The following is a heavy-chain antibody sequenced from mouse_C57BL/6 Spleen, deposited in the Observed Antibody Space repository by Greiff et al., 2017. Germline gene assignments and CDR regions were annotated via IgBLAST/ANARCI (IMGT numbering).Heavy chain of an antibody. J-gene: IGHJ2*01. V-gene: IGHV1-62-2*01. CDR3: ARHEDEDYDYPYFDY. D-gene: IGHD2-4*01. CDR2: FYPGSGSI. CDR1: GYTFTEYT. Sequence: VKLQESGAELVKPGASVKLSCKASGYTFTEYTIHWVKQRSGQGLEWIGWFYPGSGSIKYNEKFKGKATLTADKSSSTVYMELSRLTSEDSAVXFCARHEDEDYDYPYFDYWGQGTTLTVSS.